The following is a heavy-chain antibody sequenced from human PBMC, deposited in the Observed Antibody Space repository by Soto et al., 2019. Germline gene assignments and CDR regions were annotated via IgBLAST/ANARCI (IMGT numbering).Heavy chain of an antibody. CDR1: GGSISSGDYY. J-gene: IGHJ3*02. V-gene: IGHV4-30-4*01. CDR3: ARVGTYYDSSGYYYSAFDI. D-gene: IGHD3-22*01. Sequence: SETLSLTCTVSGGSISSGDYYWSWIRQPPGKGLEWIGYIYYSGSTYYNPSLKSRVTISVDTSKNQFSLKLSSVTAADTAVYYCARVGTYYDSSGYYYSAFDIWGQGTMVTVSS. CDR2: IYYSGST.